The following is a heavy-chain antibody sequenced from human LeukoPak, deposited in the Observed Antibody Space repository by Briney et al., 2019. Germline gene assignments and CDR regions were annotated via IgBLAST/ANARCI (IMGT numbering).Heavy chain of an antibody. CDR3: AELGITMIGGV. CDR1: GFTLSSYG. Sequence: GGTLRLSCAASGFTLSSYGMSWVRQAPGKGLEWVSAISGSGGSTYYADSVKGRFTISRDNSKNTLYLQMNSLRAEDTAVYYCAELGITMIGGVWGKGTTVTISS. D-gene: IGHD3-10*02. J-gene: IGHJ6*04. V-gene: IGHV3-23*01. CDR2: ISGSGGST.